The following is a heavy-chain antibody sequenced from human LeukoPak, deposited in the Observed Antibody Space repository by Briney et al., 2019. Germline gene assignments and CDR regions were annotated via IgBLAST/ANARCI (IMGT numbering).Heavy chain of an antibody. D-gene: IGHD3-22*01. Sequence: SETLSLTCTVSGDSISSYYWSWIRQPPGKGLEWIGYIYYSGTTKYSPSLKSRVTISVDTSKNQFSLKLSSVTAADTAVYYCARDPDDSSGYYGAEGNWFDPWGQGTLVTVSS. CDR3: ARDPDDSSGYYGAEGNWFDP. CDR2: IYYSGTT. CDR1: GDSISSYY. J-gene: IGHJ5*02. V-gene: IGHV4-59*12.